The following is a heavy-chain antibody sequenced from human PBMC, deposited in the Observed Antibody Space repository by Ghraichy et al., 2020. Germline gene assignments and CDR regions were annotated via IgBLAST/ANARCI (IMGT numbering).Heavy chain of an antibody. V-gene: IGHV4-61*01. D-gene: IGHD3-3*02. J-gene: IGHJ4*02. Sequence: GSLRLSCSVSGDSVISGSDYWSWIRQPPGRGLEWIGNISYFGGTNYNPSLKSRVTISIDTSKNELSLNLGSVIAADTAVYYCARNRKYTRTHIFASWGPGTLVTVSS. CDR1: GDSVISGSDY. CDR2: ISYFGGT. CDR3: ARNRKYTRTHIFAS.